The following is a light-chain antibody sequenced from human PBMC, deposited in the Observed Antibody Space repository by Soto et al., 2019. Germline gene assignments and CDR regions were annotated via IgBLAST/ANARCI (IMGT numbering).Light chain of an antibody. J-gene: IGKJ2*01. CDR2: AAS. Sequence: DLQLTQSPSFLSASVGDRVTITCRASQGINTSLAWYQHKPGKAPTLLISAASSLQSGVPSRFSGSGSGTEFNLTTTGLQPEDFATYYCQHLNGYPYTFGQGTKLEIK. CDR1: QGINTS. V-gene: IGKV1-9*01. CDR3: QHLNGYPYT.